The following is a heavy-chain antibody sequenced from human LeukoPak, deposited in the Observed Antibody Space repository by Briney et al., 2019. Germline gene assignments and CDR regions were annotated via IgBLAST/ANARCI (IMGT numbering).Heavy chain of an antibody. V-gene: IGHV1-8*03. Sequence: ASVKVSCKASGYTFTSYDINWVRQATGQGLEWMGWMNPNSGNTSYAQKFQGRVTITRNTSISTAYMELSSLRSEDTAVYYCARGIYSTIYYYYYMDVWGKGTTVTVSS. J-gene: IGHJ6*03. CDR3: ARGIYSTIYYYYYMDV. CDR2: MNPNSGNT. CDR1: GYTFTSYD. D-gene: IGHD4-11*01.